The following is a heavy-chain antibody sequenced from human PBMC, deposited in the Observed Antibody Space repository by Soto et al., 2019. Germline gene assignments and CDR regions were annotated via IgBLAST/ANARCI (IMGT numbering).Heavy chain of an antibody. J-gene: IGHJ5*02. D-gene: IGHD3-22*01. CDR3: AGDPDSHYNDSHAYSYP. CDR2: IIPFIGII. Sequence: GASVKVSCKASGGTFSTYTITWVRQAPGQGLEWMGRIIPFIGIINCAQKYQGRVTITADKFTGTAYMELTRLRSDDTAVYYCAGDPDSHYNDSHAYSYPWGQGTLVTVSS. CDR1: GGTFSTYT. V-gene: IGHV1-69*04.